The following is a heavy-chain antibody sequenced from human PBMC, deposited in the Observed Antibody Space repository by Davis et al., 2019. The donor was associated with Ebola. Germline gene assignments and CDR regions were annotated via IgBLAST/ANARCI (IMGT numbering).Heavy chain of an antibody. V-gene: IGHV3-30*03. Sequence: GESLKISCAASGFTFSNYGLHWVRQAPGKGLEWVAGLLYDGSKEFYADSVKGRFTISRDNSKNTLYLQMNSLRAEDTAVYYCARSFTATPNYWGQGTLVTVSS. D-gene: IGHD4-11*01. CDR3: ARSFTATPNY. CDR1: GFTFSNYG. J-gene: IGHJ4*02. CDR2: LLYDGSKE.